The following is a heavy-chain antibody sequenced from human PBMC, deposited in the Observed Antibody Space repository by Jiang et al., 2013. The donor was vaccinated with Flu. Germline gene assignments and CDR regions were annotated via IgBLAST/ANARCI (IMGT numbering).Heavy chain of an antibody. CDR2: INHSGST. V-gene: IGHV4-34*01. CDR3: ARGYGGSDFDY. D-gene: IGHD4/OR15-4a*01. J-gene: IGHJ4*02. CDR1: GGSFSGYY. Sequence: LLKPSETLSLTCAVYGGSFSGYYWSWIRQPPGKGLEWIGEINHSGSTNYNPSLKSRVTISVDTSKNQFSLKLSSVTAADTAVYYCARGYGGSDFDYWGQGTLVTVSS.